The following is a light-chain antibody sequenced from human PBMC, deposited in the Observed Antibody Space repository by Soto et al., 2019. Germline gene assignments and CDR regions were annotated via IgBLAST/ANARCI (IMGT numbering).Light chain of an antibody. CDR3: QQRNVWPTIT. J-gene: IGKJ5*01. CDR2: DST. Sequence: VLTQSPATLSLSPPESATLSCRASQSIHTSLAWYQQKPGQPPRLVVYDSTLRANGVPDRFGGSRSGTEFTLTINNLEPEDFAVYYCQQRNVWPTITFGQGTRLEIK. CDR1: QSIHTS. V-gene: IGKV3-11*01.